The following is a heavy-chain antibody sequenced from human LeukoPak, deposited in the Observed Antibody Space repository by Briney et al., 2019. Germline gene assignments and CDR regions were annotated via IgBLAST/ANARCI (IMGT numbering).Heavy chain of an antibody. CDR2: ISGTDGST. Sequence: GGSLRLSCAASGFTFSNYAMNWVRQAPGKGLEWVSAISGTDGSTYYADSVKGRFTISRDNSKNTLYLQMNSLRAEDTAVYYCAKGGSGWSWFDYWGQGTLVTVSS. J-gene: IGHJ4*02. V-gene: IGHV3-23*01. D-gene: IGHD6-19*01. CDR3: AKGGSGWSWFDY. CDR1: GFTFSNYA.